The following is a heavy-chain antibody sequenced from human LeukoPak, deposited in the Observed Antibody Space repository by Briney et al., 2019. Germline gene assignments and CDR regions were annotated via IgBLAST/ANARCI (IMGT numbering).Heavy chain of an antibody. CDR1: GFTFSSYS. CDR2: ISSSSSYI. CDR3: ARVHKPNYDSSGCNY. J-gene: IGHJ4*02. D-gene: IGHD3-22*01. Sequence: GGSLRLSCAASGFTFSSYSVNWVRQAPGKGLEWVSSISSSSSYIYYADSVKGRFTISRDNAKNSLYLQVNSLRAEDTAVYYCARVHKPNYDSSGCNYWGQGTLVTVSS. V-gene: IGHV3-21*01.